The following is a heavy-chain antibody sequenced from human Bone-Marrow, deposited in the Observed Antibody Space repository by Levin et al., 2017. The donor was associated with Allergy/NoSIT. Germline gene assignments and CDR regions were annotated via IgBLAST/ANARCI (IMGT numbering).Heavy chain of an antibody. J-gene: IGHJ4*02. CDR2: MYSSGSGSP. D-gene: IGHD6-25*01. Sequence: SQTLSLTCSVSGDSIHSYYWSWIRQPPGKGLEYIGYMYSSGSGSPNYNPSLKSRVTMSVDTSKNQFSLKVSSVTAEDTAVYYCARLAAVPRPYYFDYWGQGTLVTVSS. CDR3: ARLAAVPRPYYFDY. V-gene: IGHV4-59*01. CDR1: GDSIHSYY.